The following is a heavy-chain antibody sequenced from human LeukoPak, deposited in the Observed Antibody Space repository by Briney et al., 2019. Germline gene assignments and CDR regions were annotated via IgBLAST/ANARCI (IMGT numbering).Heavy chain of an antibody. D-gene: IGHD6-19*01. CDR3: ARGLRQGSAWSWGPKEKSYQYMDV. CDR2: INPRGST. V-gene: IGHV4-34*01. CDR1: GGSFSSHY. Sequence: ASKTLSLTCGVSGGSFSSHYWTWIRQPPGKGLEWIGEINPRGSTNYNPALESRVTVSADTSRNQLSLSLTSVTAADSAVYFCARGLRQGSAWSWGPKEKSYQYMDVWGTGTTVIVSS. J-gene: IGHJ6*04.